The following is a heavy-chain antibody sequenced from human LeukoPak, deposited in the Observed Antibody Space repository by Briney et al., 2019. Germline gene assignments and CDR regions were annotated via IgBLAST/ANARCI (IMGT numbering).Heavy chain of an antibody. Sequence: PGGPLRLSCAASGFTFRNYAMYWVRQAPGKGLEWVSAISSSDANTYYADSVKGRFTISRDNAKNSLYLQMNSLRAEDTAVYYCVRDKLTGASRLDYWGQGTLLTVSS. CDR2: ISSSDANT. V-gene: IGHV3-23*01. D-gene: IGHD7-27*01. CDR1: GFTFRNYA. CDR3: VRDKLTGASRLDY. J-gene: IGHJ4*02.